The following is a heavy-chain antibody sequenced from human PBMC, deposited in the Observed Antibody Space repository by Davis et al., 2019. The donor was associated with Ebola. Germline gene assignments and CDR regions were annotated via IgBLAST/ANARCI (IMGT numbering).Heavy chain of an antibody. J-gene: IGHJ4*02. CDR3: ARDTVYSSGYDY. CDR2: INAGNGNT. D-gene: IGHD6-19*01. Sequence: AASVKVSCKASGYTFTSYAMHWVRQAPGQRLEWMGWINAGNGNTKYSQKFQGRVTITRDTSASTAYMELSSLRSEDTAVYYCARDTVYSSGYDYWGQGTLVTVSS. V-gene: IGHV1-3*01. CDR1: GYTFTSYA.